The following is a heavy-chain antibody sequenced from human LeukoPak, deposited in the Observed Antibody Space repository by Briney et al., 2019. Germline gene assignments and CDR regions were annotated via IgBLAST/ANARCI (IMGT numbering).Heavy chain of an antibody. CDR3: ARDWGYYYDSGGPNNY. CDR2: ISYDGSNK. CDR1: GFTFSSYA. Sequence: GGSLRLSCVASGFTFSSYAMHWVRQAPGKGLEWVACISYDGSNKYYADSVKGRFTISRDNSKNMLYLQMNSLRTEDTAVYYCARDWGYYYDSGGPNNYWGQGTLVTVSS. J-gene: IGHJ4*02. V-gene: IGHV3-30-3*01. D-gene: IGHD3-22*01.